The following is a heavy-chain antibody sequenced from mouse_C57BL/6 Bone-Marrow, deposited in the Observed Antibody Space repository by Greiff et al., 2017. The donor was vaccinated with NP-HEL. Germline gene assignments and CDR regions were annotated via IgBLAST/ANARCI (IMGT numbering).Heavy chain of an antibody. Sequence: DVKLLESGEGLVKPGGSLTLSCPASGFTFSSYAMSWVRQTPEKRLAWVAYLTSGGDYTYYADTVKGRFTISRDNARNTLYLQMISLKSEYTAMYYCTVTGTAYYCDYGGQGTTLTVSS. CDR2: LTSGGDYT. CDR1: GFTFSSYA. V-gene: IGHV5-9-1*02. CDR3: TVTGTAYYCDY. J-gene: IGHJ2*01. D-gene: IGHD4-1*01.